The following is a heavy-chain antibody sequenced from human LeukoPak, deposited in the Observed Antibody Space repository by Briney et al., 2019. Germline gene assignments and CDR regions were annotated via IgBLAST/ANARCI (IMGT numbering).Heavy chain of an antibody. D-gene: IGHD3-10*01. CDR3: AKDRVALLWFGENFDY. CDR2: IRYDGSNK. J-gene: IGHJ4*02. CDR1: GFTFSSYG. V-gene: IGHV3-30*02. Sequence: TGGSLRLSCAASGFTFSSYGMHWVRQAPGKGLEWVAFIRYDGSNKYYADSVKGRFTISRDNSKNTLYLQMNSLRAEDTAVYYCAKDRVALLWFGENFDYWGQGTLVTVSS.